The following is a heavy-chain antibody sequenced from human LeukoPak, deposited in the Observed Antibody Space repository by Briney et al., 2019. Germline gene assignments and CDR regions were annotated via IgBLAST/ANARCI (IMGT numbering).Heavy chain of an antibody. D-gene: IGHD6-13*01. V-gene: IGHV4-34*01. CDR1: GGSFSGYY. J-gene: IGHJ1*01. CDR3: ATTIAAAGLEYFQH. Sequence: SETLSLTCDVYGGSFSGYYWSWIRQPPGKGLEWIGEINHSGSTNYNPSLKSRVTISVDTSKNQFSLKLSSVTAADTAVYYCATTIAAAGLEYFQHWGQGTLVTASS. CDR2: INHSGST.